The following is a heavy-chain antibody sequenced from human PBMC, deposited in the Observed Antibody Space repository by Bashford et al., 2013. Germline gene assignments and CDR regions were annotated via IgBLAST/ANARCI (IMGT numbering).Heavy chain of an antibody. CDR2: INTKTSGT. V-gene: IGHV1-2*02. D-gene: IGHD5-24*01. CDR1: GYTFTDYY. CDR3: ARDAISWDGNLADYYYGMDV. Sequence: ASVKVSCKASGYTFTDYYMHWVRQAPGQGLEWMGWINTKTSGTVFAQNFKGRVTMTRDTSTSTVIMELSDLTSDDTAVYYCARDAISWDGNLADYYYGMDVWGQGTTVTVSS. J-gene: IGHJ6*02.